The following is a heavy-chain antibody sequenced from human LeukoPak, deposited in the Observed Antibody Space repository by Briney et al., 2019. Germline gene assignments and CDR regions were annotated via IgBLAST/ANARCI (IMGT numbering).Heavy chain of an antibody. CDR3: TRDSGADRRYFVL. D-gene: IGHD7-27*01. Sequence: GGSLRLSCAASGFTFNSYLMSWVRQAPGKGLVWVSRIDGDGATTSYEDSVKGRFTISRDNANNMVYLEMNSLRVEDTAVYYCTRDSGADRRYFVLWGRGTLVTVSS. V-gene: IGHV3-74*01. J-gene: IGHJ2*01. CDR2: IDGDGATT. CDR1: GFTFNSYL.